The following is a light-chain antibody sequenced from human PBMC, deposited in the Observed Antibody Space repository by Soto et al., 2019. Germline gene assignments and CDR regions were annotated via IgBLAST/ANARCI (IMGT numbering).Light chain of an antibody. V-gene: IGKV4-1*01. CDR1: QSVLYSSNNKNY. J-gene: IGKJ1*01. CDR3: QQYFSFPWT. CDR2: WAS. Sequence: DIVMTQSPDSLAVSLGERATINCKSSQSVLYSSNNKNYLAWYQQRPGQPPNLLIYWASTREPVVPDRFSGSGSGTDFTLTISSLQAEDGAIYYCQQYFSFPWTFGQGTKVEIK.